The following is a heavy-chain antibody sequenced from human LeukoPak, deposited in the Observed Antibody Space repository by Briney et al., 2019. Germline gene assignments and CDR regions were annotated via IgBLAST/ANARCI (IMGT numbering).Heavy chain of an antibody. J-gene: IGHJ4*02. CDR2: IRYDGSNK. CDR3: EKTAYDILTGYFN. D-gene: IGHD3-9*01. V-gene: IGHV3-30*02. CDR1: GFTFSSYG. Sequence: GGSLRLSCAASGFTFSSYGMHWVRQAPGKGLEGVAFIRYDGSNKYYADSVKGRFTISRDNSKNTLYLQMNSLRAEDTAVYYSEKTAYDILTGYFNWGQGTLVTVSS.